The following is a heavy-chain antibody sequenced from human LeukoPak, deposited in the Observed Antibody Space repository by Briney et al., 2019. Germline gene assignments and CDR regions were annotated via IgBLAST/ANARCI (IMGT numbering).Heavy chain of an antibody. J-gene: IGHJ4*02. D-gene: IGHD5-12*01. CDR1: GGTVSSYA. CDR2: IIPIFGTA. CDR3: ARADVDIVATTWDD. V-gene: IGHV1-69*13. Sequence: SVTVSCKASGGTVSSYAISWVRQAPGQGLEWMGGIIPIFGTANYAQKFQGRVTITADESTSTAYMELSSLRSEDTAVYYCARADVDIVATTWDDWGQGTLVTVSS.